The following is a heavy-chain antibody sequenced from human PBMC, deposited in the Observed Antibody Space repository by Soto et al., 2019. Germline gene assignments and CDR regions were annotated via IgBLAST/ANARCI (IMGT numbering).Heavy chain of an antibody. Sequence: LRVSYVASGFSFGNFGMHWVRQAPGKGLEWLTVISNDENIKQDSVRGRFAIARDNSKNTLYLHLTSLRAEDTAIYYCARGLRGVLDYWGQGTLVTSPQ. CDR3: ARGLRGVLDY. CDR2: ISNDENIK. CDR1: GFSFGNFG. D-gene: IGHD5-12*01. J-gene: IGHJ4*02. V-gene: IGHV3-33*01.